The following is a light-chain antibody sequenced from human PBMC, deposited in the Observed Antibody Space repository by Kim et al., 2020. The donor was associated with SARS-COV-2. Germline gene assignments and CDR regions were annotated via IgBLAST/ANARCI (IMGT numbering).Light chain of an antibody. Sequence: LSQPASVSGSPGQSITISCTGTSSDVGGYNYVSWYQQHPGKAPKLMIYDVSKRPSGVSNRFSGSKSGNTASLTISGLQAEDEADYYCSSYTSSSTPLYVFGTGTKVTVL. CDR2: DVS. V-gene: IGLV2-14*01. CDR1: SSDVGGYNY. CDR3: SSYTSSSTPLYV. J-gene: IGLJ1*01.